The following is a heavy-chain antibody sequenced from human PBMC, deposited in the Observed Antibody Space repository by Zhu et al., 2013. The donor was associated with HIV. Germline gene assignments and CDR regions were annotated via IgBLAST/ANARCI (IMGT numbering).Heavy chain of an antibody. Sequence: QVQLVQSGAEVKKPGASVKVACKTSGYTFTAYYMHWVRQAPGKGFEWIGWVNPYNGVRVPTQRLQDRLTLAADTSTNTVYMELKNLRPDDTAIYYCARDQQRVNFDYWGQGTLVTVTS. D-gene: IGHD6-13*01. CDR2: VNPYNGVR. V-gene: IGHV1-2*02. CDR3: ARDQQRVNFDY. CDR1: GYTFTAYY. J-gene: IGHJ4*02.